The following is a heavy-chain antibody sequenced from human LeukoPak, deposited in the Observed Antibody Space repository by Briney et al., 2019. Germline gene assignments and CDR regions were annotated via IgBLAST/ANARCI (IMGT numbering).Heavy chain of an antibody. D-gene: IGHD2-2*01. Sequence: PGGSLRLSCAASGFTFSSYGMHWVRQAPGKGPEWVAFIRYDGSNKYYADSVKGRFTISRDNSKNTLYLQMNSLRAEDTAVYYCAKESGHCSSTSCYLFWFDPWGRGTLVSVSS. CDR1: GFTFSSYG. CDR3: AKESGHCSSTSCYLFWFDP. J-gene: IGHJ5*02. V-gene: IGHV3-30*02. CDR2: IRYDGSNK.